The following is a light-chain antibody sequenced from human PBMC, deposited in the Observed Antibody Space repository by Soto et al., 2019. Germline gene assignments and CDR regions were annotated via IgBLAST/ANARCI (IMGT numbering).Light chain of an antibody. CDR3: QQYHSFWT. Sequence: DIPMTQSPSILSASVGDRITITCRASQSISSWLAWYQQKPGKAPKLLIYKASSLEGGVPSRLSGSGSGTEFTLTISSMQPDDYATYYCQQYHSFWTFGQGTNVDIK. J-gene: IGKJ1*01. CDR1: QSISSW. CDR2: KAS. V-gene: IGKV1-5*03.